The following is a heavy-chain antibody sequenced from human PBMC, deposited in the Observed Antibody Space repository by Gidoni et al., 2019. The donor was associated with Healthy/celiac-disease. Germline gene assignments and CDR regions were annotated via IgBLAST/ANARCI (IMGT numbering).Heavy chain of an antibody. CDR3: AKAPDIVVVPAAIVFYFDY. CDR1: GFTFSSYG. Sequence: EVQLLESGGGLVQPGGSLRLSCAASGFTFSSYGMSWVRQSPGTGLELVSAISGSGGSTYYADSVKCRFTISRDKSKHTLYLQMNSLRAEDTAVYYCAKAPDIVVVPAAIVFYFDYWGQGTLVTVSS. D-gene: IGHD2-2*01. CDR2: ISGSGGST. V-gene: IGHV3-23*01. J-gene: IGHJ4*02.